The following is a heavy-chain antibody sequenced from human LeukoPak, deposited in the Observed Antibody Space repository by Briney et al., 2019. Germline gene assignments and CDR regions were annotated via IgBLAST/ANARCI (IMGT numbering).Heavy chain of an antibody. J-gene: IGHJ4*02. CDR1: GFTFSSYW. CDR3: ARDKPDSSGYYVGTDY. D-gene: IGHD3-22*01. Sequence: GGSLRLSCAASGFTFSSYWMSWVRQAPGKGLKWVANIKQDGSEKYYVDSVKGRFTISRDNAKNSLYLQMNSLRAEDTAVYYCARDKPDSSGYYVGTDYWGQGTLVTVSS. CDR2: IKQDGSEK. V-gene: IGHV3-7*01.